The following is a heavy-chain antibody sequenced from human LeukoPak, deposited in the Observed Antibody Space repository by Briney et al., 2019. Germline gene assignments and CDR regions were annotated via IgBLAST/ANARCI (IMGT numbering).Heavy chain of an antibody. CDR3: ARDRRRYCSSTSCYNFDF. Sequence: ASVKVSCKASGHTFTSYGISWVRQAPGQGLEWMGWISAYNGNTNYAQKLQGRVTMTTDTSTSTAYMELRSLRSDDTAVYYCARDRRRYCSSTSCYNFDFWGRGTLVTVSS. V-gene: IGHV1-18*01. D-gene: IGHD2-2*02. CDR2: ISAYNGNT. CDR1: GHTFTSYG. J-gene: IGHJ4*02.